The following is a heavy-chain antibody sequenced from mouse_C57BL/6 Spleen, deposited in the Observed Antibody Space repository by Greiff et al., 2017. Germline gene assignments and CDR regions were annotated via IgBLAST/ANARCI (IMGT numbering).Heavy chain of an antibody. CDR1: GYSITSGYY. CDR3: ASGGNYDY. D-gene: IGHD2-1*01. CDR2: ISYDGSN. V-gene: IGHV3-6*01. Sequence: EVKLMESGPGLVKPSQSLSLTCSVTGYSITSGYYWHWIRQFPGNKLEWMGYISYDGSNNYNPSLKNRISITRDTSKNQFFLKLNSVTTEDTATYYCASGGNYDYWGQGTLVTVSA. J-gene: IGHJ3*01.